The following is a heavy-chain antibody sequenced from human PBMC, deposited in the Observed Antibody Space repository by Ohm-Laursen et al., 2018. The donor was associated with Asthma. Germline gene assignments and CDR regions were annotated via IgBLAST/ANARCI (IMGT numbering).Heavy chain of an antibody. CDR1: GGSIGSDDYY. D-gene: IGHD1-26*01. J-gene: IGHJ4*02. V-gene: IGHV4-30-4*01. CDR2: IYYSGST. Sequence: TLSLTCTVSGGSIGSDDYYWSWIRQPPGKGLEWIGYIYYSGSTYYNPSLKSRVTISVDTSKNQFSLKLSSVTAADTAVYYCARTWELYYFDYWGQGTLVTVSS. CDR3: ARTWELYYFDY.